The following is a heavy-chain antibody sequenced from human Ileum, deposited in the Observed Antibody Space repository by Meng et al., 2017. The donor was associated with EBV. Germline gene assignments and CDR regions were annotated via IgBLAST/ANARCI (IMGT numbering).Heavy chain of an antibody. V-gene: IGHV4-4*02. D-gene: IGHD5-18*01. J-gene: IGHJ4*02. Sequence: ASGPGLVRPSGTLFLHLGFSVGLISSSYWGGWVRQPPGKGLVWIGEIFHSGSTNYNPSLKSRVTVPVDKSKNQFSLNLNSVTAADTALYYCAAHIGNNYGPYDYWGQGTLVTVSS. CDR2: IFHSGST. CDR3: AAHIGNNYGPYDY. CDR1: VGLISSSYW.